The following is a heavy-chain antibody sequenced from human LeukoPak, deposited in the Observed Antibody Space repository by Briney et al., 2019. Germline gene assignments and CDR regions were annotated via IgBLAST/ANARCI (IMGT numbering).Heavy chain of an antibody. CDR3: ARDNGVGGAFSL. CDR1: GLTFSDYH. D-gene: IGHD1-26*01. J-gene: IGHJ3*01. V-gene: IGHV3-11*01. Sequence: GGSLRLSCAASGLTFSDYHMSWIRQAPGKGLEWVSYIIASGSHIYYGDSVRGRFTVSRDNARNSLSLQMNSLGAEDTAVYYCARDNGVGGAFSLWGQGTMVTVSS. CDR2: IIASGSHI.